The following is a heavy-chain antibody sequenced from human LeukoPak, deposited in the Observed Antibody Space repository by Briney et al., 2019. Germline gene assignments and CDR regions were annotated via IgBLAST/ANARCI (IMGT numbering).Heavy chain of an antibody. CDR1: GYTFTGYY. CDR3: ARLRGYDIINFDY. J-gene: IGHJ4*02. Sequence: ASVKVSCKASGYTFTGYYMHWVRQAPGQGLEWMGWINPNSGGTNYAQKFQGRVTMTRDTSISTAYMELSRLRSDDTAVYYCARLRGYDIINFDYWGQGTLVTVSS. V-gene: IGHV1-2*02. D-gene: IGHD5-12*01. CDR2: INPNSGGT.